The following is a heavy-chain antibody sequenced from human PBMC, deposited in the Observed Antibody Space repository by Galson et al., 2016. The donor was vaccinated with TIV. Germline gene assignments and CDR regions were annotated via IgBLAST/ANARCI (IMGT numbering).Heavy chain of an antibody. J-gene: IGHJ3*02. CDR1: GSSFTSYW. CDR3: GVKRDYGVAFDI. D-gene: IGHD4-17*01. CDR2: IYPGDSDT. Sequence: QSGAEVKKPGESLKISCKGSGSSFTSYWIGWVRQMSGKGLGWLGIIYPGDSDTRYSPSFQGQVTISADKSTSTAYLQWSSLKASDPAMYYCGVKRDYGVAFDIWGQGTMVTVSS. V-gene: IGHV5-51*01.